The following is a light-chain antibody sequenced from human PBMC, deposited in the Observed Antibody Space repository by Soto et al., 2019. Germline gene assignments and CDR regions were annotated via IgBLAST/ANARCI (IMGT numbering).Light chain of an antibody. Sequence: EIVLTQSPGTLSLSPGERATLSCRASESFSSSYLAWYQQKPGQAPRLLIYGASSRATGIPDRFSGSGSGTDFTLTISRLELEDFAVYYCQQYVSSPRTFGQGTKLEIK. CDR2: GAS. CDR1: ESFSSSY. CDR3: QQYVSSPRT. V-gene: IGKV3-20*01. J-gene: IGKJ2*01.